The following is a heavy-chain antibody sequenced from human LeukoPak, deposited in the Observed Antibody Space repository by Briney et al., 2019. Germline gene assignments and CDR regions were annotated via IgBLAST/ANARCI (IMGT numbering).Heavy chain of an antibody. CDR2: IGPYNGNT. J-gene: IGHJ4*02. CDR3: ARDQDSLVRGVIGY. CDR1: GYTFTSYG. V-gene: IGHV1-18*01. D-gene: IGHD3-10*01. Sequence: GASVKVSCKASGYTFTSYGISWLRQAPGQGLEWMGWIGPYNGNTNYAQNLQGRVTMTTDTSTSTAYMELGSLGSDDTAVYYCARDQDSLVRGVIGYWGQGTLVPVSS.